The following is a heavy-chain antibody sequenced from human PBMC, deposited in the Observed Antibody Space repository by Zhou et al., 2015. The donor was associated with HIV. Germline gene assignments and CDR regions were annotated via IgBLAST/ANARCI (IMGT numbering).Heavy chain of an antibody. J-gene: IGHJ4*02. Sequence: QVQLVQSGAEVKKPGSSVKVSCKASGGTFSSYAISWVRQAPGQGLEWMGGIIPIFGTANYAQKFQGRVTITADESTSTAYMELSSLRSEDTAVYYCAIGYCSSTSCFEYYFDYWGQGTLVTVSS. V-gene: IGHV1-69*01. D-gene: IGHD2-2*01. CDR1: GGTFSSYA. CDR2: IIPIFGTA. CDR3: AIGYCSSTSCFEYYFDY.